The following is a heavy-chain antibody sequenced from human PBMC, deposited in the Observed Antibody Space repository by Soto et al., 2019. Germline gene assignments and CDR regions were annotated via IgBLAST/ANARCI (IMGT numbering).Heavy chain of an antibody. CDR2: IKSKTDGGTT. Sequence: GPLRLPWAASGGTISNYAMRWFSQAPGKGLEWVGRIKSKTDGGTTDYAAPVKGSFTISRDDSKNTLYLQMNSLKTEDTAVYYCTTFRRMRAPGPWFDPWGQGTLVTVSS. CDR1: GGTISNYA. V-gene: IGHV3-15*01. J-gene: IGHJ5*02. CDR3: TTFRRMRAPGPWFDP. D-gene: IGHD6-6*01.